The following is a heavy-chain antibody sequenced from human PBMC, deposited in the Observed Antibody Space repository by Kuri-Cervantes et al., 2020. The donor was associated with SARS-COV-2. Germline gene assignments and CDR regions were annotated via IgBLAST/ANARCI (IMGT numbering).Heavy chain of an antibody. D-gene: IGHD5-18*01. J-gene: IGHJ6*03. CDR2: IIPIFGTA. Sequence: SVKVSCKASGGTFSSYAISWVRQAPGQGLEWMGGIIPIFGTANYAQKFQGRVKITADESTSTAYMELSSLGSEDTAVYYCARGPDTALAYYYYYMDVWGKGTTVTVSS. CDR3: ARGPDTALAYYYYYMDV. CDR1: GGTFSSYA. V-gene: IGHV1-69*13.